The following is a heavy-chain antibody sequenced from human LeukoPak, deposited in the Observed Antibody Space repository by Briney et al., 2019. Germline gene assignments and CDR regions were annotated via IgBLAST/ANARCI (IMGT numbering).Heavy chain of an antibody. CDR3: TRDPPTRY. Sequence: GGSLRLSCTASGFTFGDYTITWIRQAPGKGREWVGFIRNKADGGTPEYAASVKGRFPISRDDSRSIAYLQLNSLKTDDTAVYYCTRDPPTRYWGQGTLVSVSS. V-gene: IGHV3-49*03. D-gene: IGHD1-26*01. CDR2: IRNKADGGTP. J-gene: IGHJ4*02. CDR1: GFTFGDYT.